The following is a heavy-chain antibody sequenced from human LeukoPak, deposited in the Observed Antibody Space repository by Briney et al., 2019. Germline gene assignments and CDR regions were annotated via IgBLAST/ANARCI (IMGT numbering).Heavy chain of an antibody. CDR3: ARDRYGYDSSFDY. J-gene: IGHJ4*02. V-gene: IGHV4-4*07. D-gene: IGHD5-12*01. Sequence: PSETLSLTCTVSGGSIVSHYWNWIRQPAGRGLEWIGRFYASGTTNTSPSLKSRVTMSVDTSKNQFSLKLSSVTAADTAVYYCARDRYGYDSSFDYWGQGTLVTVSS. CDR1: GGSIVSHY. CDR2: FYASGTT.